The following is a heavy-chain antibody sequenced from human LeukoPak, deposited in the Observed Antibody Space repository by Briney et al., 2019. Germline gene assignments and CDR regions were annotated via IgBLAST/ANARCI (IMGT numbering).Heavy chain of an antibody. CDR2: VSHSGSI. J-gene: IGHJ4*02. Sequence: PSETLSLTCTVSGGSISSSSYSWGWIRQPPGKGLEWIGSVSHSGSINYDPSLKNRVTISVVTSKNQFSLKLSSVTAADTAVYYCWAIVTTIKLDFWGQGTLVTVSS. CDR3: WAIVTTIKLDF. CDR1: GGSISSSSYS. V-gene: IGHV4-39*01. D-gene: IGHD5-12*01.